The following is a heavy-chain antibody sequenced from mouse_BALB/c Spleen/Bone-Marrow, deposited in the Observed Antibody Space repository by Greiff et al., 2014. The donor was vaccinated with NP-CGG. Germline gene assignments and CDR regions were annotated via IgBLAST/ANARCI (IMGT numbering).Heavy chain of an antibody. CDR3: ASRYDAMDY. V-gene: IGHV1-9*01. CDR1: GYTFSSYW. J-gene: IGHJ4*01. CDR2: ILPGSGST. Sequence: QVQLQQSGAELMKPGASVKISCKATGYTFSSYWIEWVKQRPGHGFEWIGEILPGSGSTDYNEKFKGKATFTADTSSNTAYIQLSSLTSEDSAVYYCASRYDAMDYWGQGTSVTVSS.